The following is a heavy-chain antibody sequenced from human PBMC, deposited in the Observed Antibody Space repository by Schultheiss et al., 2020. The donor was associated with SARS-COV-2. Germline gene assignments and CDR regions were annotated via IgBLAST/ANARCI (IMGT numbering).Heavy chain of an antibody. CDR3: ARSATPYNWFDP. J-gene: IGHJ5*02. CDR2: IYYSGTT. V-gene: IGHV4-34*09. D-gene: IGHD2-15*01. Sequence: SQTLSLTCAVYGGSFSGYYWSWIRQPPGKGLEWIGHIYYSGTTYYNPSLKSRVTISADTSKNQFSLKLTSVTTADTAVYYCARSATPYNWFDPWGQGTLVTVSS. CDR1: GGSFSGYY.